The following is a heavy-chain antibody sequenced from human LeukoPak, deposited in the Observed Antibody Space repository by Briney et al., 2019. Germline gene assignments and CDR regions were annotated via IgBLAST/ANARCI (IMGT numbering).Heavy chain of an antibody. CDR1: GFTFSNNA. CDR2: ISGSGGST. D-gene: IGHD3-3*01. CDR3: AKILRFLEWSFDY. J-gene: IGHJ4*02. V-gene: IGHV3-23*01. Sequence: GGSLRLSCAASGFTFSNNAMSWVRQAPGKGLEWVSAISGSGGSTYYADSVKGRFTISRDNSKNTLYLQMNSLRAEDTAVYYCAKILRFLEWSFDYWGQGTLVTVSS.